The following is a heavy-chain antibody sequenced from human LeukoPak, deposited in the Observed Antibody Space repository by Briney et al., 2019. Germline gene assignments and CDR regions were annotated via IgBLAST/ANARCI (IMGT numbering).Heavy chain of an antibody. CDR1: GGSFSGYY. Sequence: PSETLSVTCAVYGGSFSGYYWSWIRQPPGKGLEWIGEINHSGSTNYNPSLKSRVTISVDTSKNQFSLKLSSVTAADTAVYYCASYGIAAAGNEAFDIWGQGTMVTVSS. CDR2: INHSGST. J-gene: IGHJ3*02. V-gene: IGHV4-34*01. CDR3: ASYGIAAAGNEAFDI. D-gene: IGHD6-13*01.